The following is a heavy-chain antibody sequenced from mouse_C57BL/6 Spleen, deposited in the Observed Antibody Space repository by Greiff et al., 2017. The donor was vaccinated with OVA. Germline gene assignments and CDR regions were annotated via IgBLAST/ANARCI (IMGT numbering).Heavy chain of an antibody. V-gene: IGHV1-55*01. Sequence: QVQLQQSGAELVKPGASVKMSCKASGYTFTSYWITWVKQRPGQGLEWIGDIYPGSGRPNYNEKFKNKATLTVDTSSSTAYMQLSSLTSEDCAVDYCARIYGSSHWYFDVWGTGTTVTVSS. D-gene: IGHD1-1*01. J-gene: IGHJ1*03. CDR2: IYPGSGRP. CDR1: GYTFTSYW. CDR3: ARIYGSSHWYFDV.